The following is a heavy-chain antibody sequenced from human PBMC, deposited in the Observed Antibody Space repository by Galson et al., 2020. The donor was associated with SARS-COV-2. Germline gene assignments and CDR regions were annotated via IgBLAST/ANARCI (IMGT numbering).Heavy chain of an antibody. CDR3: VTVVISFAFDP. J-gene: IGHJ5*02. D-gene: IGHD3-22*01. CDR1: GFTFSTYA. V-gene: IGHV3-23*01. Sequence: GGSLRLSCAASGFTFSTYAMSWVRQAPGKGLVWVSAISSADTTYYADSVKGRFTISRDNSKNTLYLKMNSLRAEDTAVYYCVTVVISFAFDPWGQGTLVSVSS. CDR2: ISSADTT.